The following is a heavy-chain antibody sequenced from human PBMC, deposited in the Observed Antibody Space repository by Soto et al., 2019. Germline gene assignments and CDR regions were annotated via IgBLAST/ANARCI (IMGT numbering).Heavy chain of an antibody. CDR1: GGTFSNFA. J-gene: IGHJ5*01. V-gene: IGHV1-69*01. Sequence: QVQLVQSVAEVKKPGSSVKVSCTASGGTFSNFAISWVRQAPGQGLEWMGGIIPMFGAADYAQEFQGRVTITADESTSTAYMELSSLRSEDTAMYYCARDFGLHNCFDSWGQGTQVTVSS. CDR2: IIPMFGAA. CDR3: ARDFGLHNCFDS. D-gene: IGHD3-3*01.